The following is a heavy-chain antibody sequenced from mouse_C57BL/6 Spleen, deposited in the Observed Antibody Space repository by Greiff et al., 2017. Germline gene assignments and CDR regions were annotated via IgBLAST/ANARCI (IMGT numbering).Heavy chain of an antibody. J-gene: IGHJ4*01. CDR3: ARSTERFYAMDY. CDR2: IYPRSGNT. CDR1: GYTFTSYG. D-gene: IGHD1-1*01. V-gene: IGHV1-81*01. Sequence: VQLQQSGAELARPGASVKLSCKASGYTFTSYGISWVKQRTGQGLEWIGEIYPRSGNTYYNEKFKGKATLTADKSSSTAYMELRSLTSDDSAVYCCARSTERFYAMDYWGQGTSGTVFS.